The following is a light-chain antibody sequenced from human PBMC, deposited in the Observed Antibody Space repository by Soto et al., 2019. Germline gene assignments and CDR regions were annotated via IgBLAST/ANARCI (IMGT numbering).Light chain of an antibody. J-gene: IGKJ5*01. CDR3: QQYNYWPIT. V-gene: IGKV3-15*01. CDR2: GAS. Sequence: EVVMTQYPATLSVSPGERVTLSCRSSQSVADNLAWFQQKPGQGPRLLIYGASTRATGIPARFSGSGSETDFTLTVSSLRSEDSAVYYCQQYNYWPITFGQGTRLEIK. CDR1: QSVADN.